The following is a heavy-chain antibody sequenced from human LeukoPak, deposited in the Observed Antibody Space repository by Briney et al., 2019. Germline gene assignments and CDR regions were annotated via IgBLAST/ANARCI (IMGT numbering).Heavy chain of an antibody. CDR2: IGSTTSYI. V-gene: IGHV3-21*01. CDR3: ARDGSSIADYYFDY. Sequence: PGGSLRLSCAASGFAFSSFGMNWVRQAPGKGLEWVSSIGSTTSYIYYADSVRGRFTISRDNAKNSLYLQMNSLRAEDTAVYYCARDGSSIADYYFDYWGQGTLVTVSS. J-gene: IGHJ4*02. CDR1: GFAFSSFG. D-gene: IGHD6-6*01.